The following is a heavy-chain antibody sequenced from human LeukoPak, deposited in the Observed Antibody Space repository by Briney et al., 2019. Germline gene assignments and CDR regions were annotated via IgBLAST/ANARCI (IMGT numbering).Heavy chain of an antibody. D-gene: IGHD3-10*01. CDR1: GDSISSYY. CDR3: ARHYPYGSGSYSPFYFDY. CDR2: IYYSEST. J-gene: IGHJ4*02. Sequence: SETLSLTCTVSGDSISSYYWSWTQRPPGKGLEWIGYIYYSESTNYDPSLKSRVTISVDTSKNQFSLKLSSVTAADTGVYYCARHYPYGSGSYSPFYFDYWGQGTLVTVSS. V-gene: IGHV4-59*08.